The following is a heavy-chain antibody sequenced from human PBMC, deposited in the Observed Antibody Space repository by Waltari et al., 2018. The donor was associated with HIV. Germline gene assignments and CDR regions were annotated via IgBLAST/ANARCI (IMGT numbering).Heavy chain of an antibody. CDR3: ARAVAGSNHFDL. D-gene: IGHD6-19*01. J-gene: IGHJ2*01. CDR1: GDRVLTNNAP. CDR2: TYYRSKWFT. V-gene: IGHV6-1*01. Sequence: QVQLQQSGPGLVRPSQTLSVTCAISGDRVLTNNAPWNWIRQSPSRGLQWLGRTYYRSKWFTDYAVSVKGRMTINPDTSKNQYSLQLNSVSREDTAIYYCARAVAGSNHFDLWGRGTLLTVSS.